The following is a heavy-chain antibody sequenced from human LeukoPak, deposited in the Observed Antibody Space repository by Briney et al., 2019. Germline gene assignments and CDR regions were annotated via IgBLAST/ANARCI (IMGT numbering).Heavy chain of an antibody. CDR1: GFTFSSYG. D-gene: IGHD3-22*01. CDR3: AKGFSSGPWDACDI. CDR2: ISYDGSKE. V-gene: IGHV3-30*18. Sequence: PGRSLRLSCAASGFTFSSYGMHWVRQAPGKGLEWVAVISYDGSKEYYADSVKGRFTISRDSSKNMLYLQMNSLRVEDTAVYYCAKGFSSGPWDACDIWGQGTMVTVSS. J-gene: IGHJ3*02.